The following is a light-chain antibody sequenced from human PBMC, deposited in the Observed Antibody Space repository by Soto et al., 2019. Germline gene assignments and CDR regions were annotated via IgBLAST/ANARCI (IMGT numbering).Light chain of an antibody. CDR1: QSISSY. Sequence: DIQMTQSPSSLSASVGDRVTITCRASQSISSYLNWYQQKPGKAPKLLIYAASSLQSGVPSRFSGSGSGTDFTLTISSLQPEDFATYYCQQLNSHPRTFGQGTKVDIX. CDR2: AAS. J-gene: IGKJ2*01. V-gene: IGKV1-39*01. CDR3: QQLNSHPRT.